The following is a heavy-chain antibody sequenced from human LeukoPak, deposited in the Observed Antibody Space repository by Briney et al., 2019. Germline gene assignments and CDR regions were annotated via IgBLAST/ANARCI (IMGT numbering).Heavy chain of an antibody. Sequence: GGSLRLSCAASGFTFNDAWMSWVRQAPGKGLEWVSYISGSSSYANYADSVKGRFTISRDNAKNSLYLQMNSLRAEDTAVYYCARDTHRSGCDYWGQGTLVTVSS. CDR2: ISGSSSYA. J-gene: IGHJ4*02. D-gene: IGHD6-19*01. V-gene: IGHV3-11*05. CDR1: GFTFNDAW. CDR3: ARDTHRSGCDY.